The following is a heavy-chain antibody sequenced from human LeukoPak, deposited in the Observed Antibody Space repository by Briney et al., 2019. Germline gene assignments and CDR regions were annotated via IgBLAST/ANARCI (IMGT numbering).Heavy chain of an antibody. CDR3: ARDSCSPRVKYFQH. CDR2: IFTSGST. Sequence: SETLSLTCTVSGGSIRTGSYYWSWIRQPAGKELQWIGRIFTSGSTNYNPSLKSRVTISVDTSKNQFSLKLSSVTAADTAVDYCARDSCSPRVKYFQHWGQGTLVTVSS. J-gene: IGHJ1*01. D-gene: IGHD2-15*01. V-gene: IGHV4-61*02. CDR1: GGSIRTGSYY.